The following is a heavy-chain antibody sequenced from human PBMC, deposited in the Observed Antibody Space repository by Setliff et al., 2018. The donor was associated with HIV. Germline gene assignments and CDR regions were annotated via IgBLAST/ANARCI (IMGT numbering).Heavy chain of an antibody. Sequence: GASVKVSCKASGYTFTSYYMHWVRQAPGHGLEWMGWISPNFGHTKYAQKFLDRVTMTIDTATSTAYMELRSLTSDDTAMYYCTRDRVAGPYYYGMDVWGQGTTVTVSS. CDR2: ISPNFGHT. CDR3: TRDRVAGPYYYGMDV. J-gene: IGHJ6*02. CDR1: GYTFTSYY. D-gene: IGHD2-15*01. V-gene: IGHV1-18*04.